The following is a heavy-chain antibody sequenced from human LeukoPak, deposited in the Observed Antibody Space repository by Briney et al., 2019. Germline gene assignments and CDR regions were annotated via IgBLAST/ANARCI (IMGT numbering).Heavy chain of an antibody. J-gene: IGHJ4*02. CDR3: TRGSSGRRDN. D-gene: IGHD6-19*01. CDR2: MNPNSGNT. Sequence: ASVKVSRKASGYTFTSCDINWVGQATGQGLEWMGWMNPNSGNTGYGQSFQGRITMTRDISIGTAYMELSNLTSEDTAIYYCTRGSSGRRDNWGQGTLVTVSA. CDR1: GYTFTSCD. V-gene: IGHV1-8*01.